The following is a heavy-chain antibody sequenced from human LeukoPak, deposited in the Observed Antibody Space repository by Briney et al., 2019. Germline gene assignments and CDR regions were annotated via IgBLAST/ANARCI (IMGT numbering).Heavy chain of an antibody. CDR3: AADSRRSSGWFLPDRFDI. V-gene: IGHV1-24*01. CDR1: GYTLTDLS. D-gene: IGHD6-19*01. Sequence: GASVKVSCKVSGYTLTDLSMHWVRQTPGSGPEWMGGFDPEAGETVYAQKFQGRVTMTDDTSTDTAYMELSSLRSEDPAVYYCAADSRRSSGWFLPDRFDIWSQGTKVTVSS. J-gene: IGHJ3*02. CDR2: FDPEAGET.